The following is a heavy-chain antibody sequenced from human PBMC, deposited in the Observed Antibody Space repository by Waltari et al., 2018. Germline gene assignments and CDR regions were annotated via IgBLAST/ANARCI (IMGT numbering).Heavy chain of an antibody. Sequence: QVHLQQWGAGLLKPSETLSLTCAVSGGSFSGYFWSWFRQPPGKGLEWLGEINHSGYTNYNPSLKSRVTISVDTSKNQFSLKLSSVTAADTAVYYCAREGRAAAGTDYWSKGTLVTISS. J-gene: IGHJ4*02. CDR1: GGSFSGYF. CDR2: INHSGYT. V-gene: IGHV4-34*02. D-gene: IGHD6-13*01. CDR3: AREGRAAAGTDY.